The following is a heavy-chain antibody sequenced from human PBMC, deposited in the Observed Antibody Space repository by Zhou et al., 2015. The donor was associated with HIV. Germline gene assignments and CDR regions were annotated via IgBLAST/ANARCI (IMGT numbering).Heavy chain of an antibody. CDR3: ARLGKSGGSIGELDY. J-gene: IGHJ4*02. D-gene: IGHD2-15*01. CDR1: GYTFTSYY. Sequence: QVQLVQSGAEVKKPGASVKVSCKASGYTFTSYYMHWVRQAPGQGLEWMGIINPSGGSTSYAQKFQGRVTMTRDTSTSTVYMELSSLRSEDTAVYYCARLGKSGGSIGELDYWGQGTLVTVSS. CDR2: INPSGGST. V-gene: IGHV1-46*01.